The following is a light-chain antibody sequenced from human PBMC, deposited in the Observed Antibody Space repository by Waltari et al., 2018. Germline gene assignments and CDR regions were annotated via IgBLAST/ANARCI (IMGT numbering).Light chain of an antibody. CDR3: ASYAGGDTPYV. CDR1: SSDVGAYDY. CDR2: EVN. V-gene: IGLV2-8*01. Sequence: QSALSQPPSASGSPGQSVTISCTGSSSDVGAYDYVSWCQQRPGKAPKVLIYEVNKRPSGVPPRVSGAKAGATASLTVSWLQAEDEGDYYCASYAGGDTPYVFGTGTTVTV. J-gene: IGLJ1*01.